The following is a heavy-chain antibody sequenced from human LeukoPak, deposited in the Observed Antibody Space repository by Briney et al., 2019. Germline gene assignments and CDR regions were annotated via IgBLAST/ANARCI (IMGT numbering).Heavy chain of an antibody. CDR1: GFTFSDYG. J-gene: IGHJ3*01. Sequence: GGSLRLSCAASGFTFSDYGMHWVRQAPGKGLEWVAVISYDGNSKYYADSVKGRFTISRDNSKNTLNLQMNSLRTEDTAVFYCAKPRDIDSWAFDVWGQGTMVTVSS. V-gene: IGHV3-30*18. CDR2: ISYDGNSK. D-gene: IGHD2-15*01. CDR3: AKPRDIDSWAFDV.